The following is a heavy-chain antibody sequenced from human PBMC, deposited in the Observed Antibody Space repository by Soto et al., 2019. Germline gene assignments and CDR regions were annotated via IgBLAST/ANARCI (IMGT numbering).Heavy chain of an antibody. Sequence: GGSLRLSGAASGFTFTRYSMHWVRQAPGKGLEWVSSISSTTNYIYYGDSMKGRFTISRDKAKNSLYLEMNSLRAEDTAVYYCARESEDRTSNFDYWGQGTLVTAPQ. CDR1: GFTFTRYS. CDR3: ARESEDRTSNFDY. J-gene: IGHJ4*02. CDR2: ISSTTNYI. V-gene: IGHV3-21*06.